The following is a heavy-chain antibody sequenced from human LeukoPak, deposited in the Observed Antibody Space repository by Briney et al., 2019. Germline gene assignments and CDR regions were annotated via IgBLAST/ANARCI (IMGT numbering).Heavy chain of an antibody. V-gene: IGHV4-39*01. Sequence: PSETLSLTCTVSGGSISSSSYYWGWIRQPPGKGLEWIGSIYYSGSTYYNPSLKSRVTISVYTSKTQFSLKLSSVTAADTAVYYCARRYYYDSSGYYQGYYFDYWGQGTLVTVSS. J-gene: IGHJ4*02. D-gene: IGHD3-22*01. CDR1: GGSISSSSYY. CDR3: ARRYYYDSSGYYQGYYFDY. CDR2: IYYSGST.